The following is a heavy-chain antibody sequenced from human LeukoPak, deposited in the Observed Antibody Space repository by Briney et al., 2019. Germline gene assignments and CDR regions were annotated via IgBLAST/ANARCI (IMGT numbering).Heavy chain of an antibody. J-gene: IGHJ4*02. V-gene: IGHV1-18*01. Sequence: GASVKVSCKASGYTFTSYGVSWVRQAPGQGLEWLGWISAYNGNTNYAQKFQGRVTMTTDTSTSTAYMELRSLRSDDTAVYYCARDRRNYYDSSSYYKVDYWGQGTLVTVSS. CDR3: ARDRRNYYDSSSYYKVDY. CDR2: ISAYNGNT. D-gene: IGHD3-22*01. CDR1: GYTFTSYG.